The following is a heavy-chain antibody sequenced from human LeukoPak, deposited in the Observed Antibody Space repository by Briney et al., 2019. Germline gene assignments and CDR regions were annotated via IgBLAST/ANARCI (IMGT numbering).Heavy chain of an antibody. Sequence: ASVKVSCKASGYTFTSYDINWVRQATGQGLEWMGWMNPNSGITGYAQKFQGRVTMTRNTSISTAYMELRSLRSDDTAVYYCASSYVAGGMDYFDYWGQGTLVTVSS. V-gene: IGHV1-8*01. J-gene: IGHJ4*02. CDR1: GYTFTSYD. CDR2: MNPNSGIT. CDR3: ASSYVAGGMDYFDY. D-gene: IGHD3-16*01.